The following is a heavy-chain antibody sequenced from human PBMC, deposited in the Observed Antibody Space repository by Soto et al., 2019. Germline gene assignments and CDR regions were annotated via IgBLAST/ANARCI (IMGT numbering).Heavy chain of an antibody. CDR1: GDSIRSYY. Sequence: QVQLQESGPGLVKSSETLSLTCTVSGDSIRSYYWTWIRQPPGKGLEWIGYIYYSGSTNYNPSLKSGVPISIDTCKNQFSLKRSSVTAADTAVYYCARGLSIRGVIITYSWFDPWGQGILVTVSS. CDR2: IYYSGST. CDR3: ARGLSIRGVIITYSWFDP. V-gene: IGHV4-59*01. D-gene: IGHD3-10*01. J-gene: IGHJ5*02.